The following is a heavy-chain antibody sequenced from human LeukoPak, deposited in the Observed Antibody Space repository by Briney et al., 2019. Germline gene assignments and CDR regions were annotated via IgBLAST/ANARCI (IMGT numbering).Heavy chain of an antibody. Sequence: SGTLSLTCAVSGYSISSAYYWGWIRQPPGKGLEWIGTIYHSGNTYYNPSLKSRVTISVDTSKNQFSLKVSSVTAADTAVYYCARQHPPPRISLVRGVEYWGQGTLVTVSS. D-gene: IGHD3-10*01. V-gene: IGHV4-38-2*01. J-gene: IGHJ4*02. CDR3: ARQHPPPRISLVRGVEY. CDR2: IYHSGNT. CDR1: GYSISSAYY.